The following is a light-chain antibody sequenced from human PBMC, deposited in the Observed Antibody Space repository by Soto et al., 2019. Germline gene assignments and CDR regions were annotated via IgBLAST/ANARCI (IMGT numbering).Light chain of an antibody. J-gene: IGKJ1*01. CDR2: AAS. Sequence: DIQLTQSPSSPSASVGDRVTITCRASQGIRDDLGWYQQKAGEAPKRLIYAASSLHSGVPSRFSGSGSGTEFTLTISSLQPEDFATYYCLQYRSFPRTLGQGTKVDIK. CDR1: QGIRDD. CDR3: LQYRSFPRT. V-gene: IGKV1-17*01.